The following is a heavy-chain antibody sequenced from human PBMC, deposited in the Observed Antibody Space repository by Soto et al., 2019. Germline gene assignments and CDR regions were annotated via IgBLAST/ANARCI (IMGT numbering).Heavy chain of an antibody. J-gene: IGHJ4*02. V-gene: IGHV1-18*01. D-gene: IGHD6-19*01. CDR2: ISAHNGNR. Sequence: QVQLVQSGAAVKKPGASVKVSCKASGYTFFNYGISWVRQAPGQGLEWMGWISAHNGNRNYAGKFQGRATMTTETSTSTAYMELRSLRSDDTAVYYCARDGITLAGSFDYWGQGTLVTVSS. CDR3: ARDGITLAGSFDY. CDR1: GYTFFNYG.